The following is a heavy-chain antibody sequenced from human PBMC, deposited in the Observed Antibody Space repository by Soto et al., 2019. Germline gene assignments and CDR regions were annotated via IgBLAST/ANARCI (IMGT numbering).Heavy chain of an antibody. CDR1: GFTLSSYA. CDR2: ISGSGNRT. V-gene: IGHV3-23*01. CDR3: AKEVTSGSYSHYYYGLDV. D-gene: IGHD1-26*01. J-gene: IGHJ6*02. Sequence: LRLSCADSGFTLSSYAMSWVRQAPGKGLEWVSAISGSGNRTFHADSVKGRFTISRDNSKNALYLQMNSLRVEDTAVYYCAKEVTSGSYSHYYYGLDVWGQGTTVTVYS.